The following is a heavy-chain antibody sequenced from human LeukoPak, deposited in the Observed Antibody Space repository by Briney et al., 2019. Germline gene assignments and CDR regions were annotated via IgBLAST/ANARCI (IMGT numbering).Heavy chain of an antibody. CDR1: GGSFSGYY. CDR3: ARPFDYYDSSGYFMRYYYMDA. Sequence: SETLSLTCAVYGGSFSGYYWSWIRQPPGKGLEWIGEINHSGSTNYNPSLKSRVTISVDTSKNQFSLKLSSVTAADTAVYYCARPFDYYDSSGYFMRYYYMDAWGKGTTVTVSS. J-gene: IGHJ6*03. D-gene: IGHD3-22*01. V-gene: IGHV4-34*01. CDR2: INHSGST.